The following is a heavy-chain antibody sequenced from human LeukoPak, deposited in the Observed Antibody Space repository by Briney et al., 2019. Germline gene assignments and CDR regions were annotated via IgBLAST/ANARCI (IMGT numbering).Heavy chain of an antibody. CDR2: IDTSTGSP. CDR3: ARGISIFRGIPPGY. V-gene: IGHV7-4-1*02. Sequence: GASVKVSCKASGYTFTNYPMNWVRQAPGQGLEWMGWIDTSTGSPTYAQGFTGRFVFSLDTSVTTAYLQISGLEAEDTAVYYCARGISIFRGIPPGYWGQGTLVTVSS. CDR1: GYTFTNYP. J-gene: IGHJ4*02. D-gene: IGHD3-10*01.